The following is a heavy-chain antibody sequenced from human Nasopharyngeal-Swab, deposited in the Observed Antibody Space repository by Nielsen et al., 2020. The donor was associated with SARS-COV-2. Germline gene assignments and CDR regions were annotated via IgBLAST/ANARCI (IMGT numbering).Heavy chain of an antibody. D-gene: IGHD6-19*01. CDR1: GFTFSSYG. CDR3: ARDEHSSGWLIDY. V-gene: IGHV3-33*01. CDR2: IWYDGSNK. Sequence: GESLKISCAASGFTFSSYGMHWVRQAPGKGLEWVAVIWYDGSNKYYADSVKGRFTISRDNSKNTLYLQMNSLRAEATAVYYCARDEHSSGWLIDYWGQGTLVTVSS. J-gene: IGHJ4*02.